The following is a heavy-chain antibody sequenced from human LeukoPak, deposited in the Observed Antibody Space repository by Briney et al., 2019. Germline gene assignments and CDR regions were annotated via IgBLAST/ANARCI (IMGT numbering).Heavy chain of an antibody. J-gene: IGHJ6*02. CDR2: INAYDGHT. Sequence: ASVKVSCKASGYTFTNYGFNWVRQAPGQGLEWMGWINAYDGHTNYAQKFQGRITMTTDTSTSTAYMELRSLRSDDTAVYYCAAGFVVVPYYYYGMDVWGQGTTVTVSS. CDR3: AAGFVVVPYYYYGMDV. CDR1: GYTFTNYG. V-gene: IGHV1-18*01. D-gene: IGHD2-2*01.